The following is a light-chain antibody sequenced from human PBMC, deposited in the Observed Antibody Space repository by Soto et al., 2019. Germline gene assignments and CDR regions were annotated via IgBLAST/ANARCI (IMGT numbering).Light chain of an antibody. CDR1: SSDVGGYDF. CDR3: RSDSETXPCV. J-gene: IGLJ1*01. CDR2: NVN. V-gene: IGLV2-8*01. Sequence: QSILTQPPSASGSPVQSVTISCTGTSSDVGGYDFVSWYQVRPGEAPQLIIYNVNGRPSGVPRRFAGSKSGNTASLTVSGLQAVDAADYYCRSDSETXPCVLGTGIKV.